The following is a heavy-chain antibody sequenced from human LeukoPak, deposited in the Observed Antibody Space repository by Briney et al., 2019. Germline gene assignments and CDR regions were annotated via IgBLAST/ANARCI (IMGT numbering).Heavy chain of an antibody. Sequence: PSETLSLTCAVYGGSFSGYYWSWIRQPPGKGLEWIGEINHSGSTNYNPPLKSRVTISVDTSKNQFSLKLSSVTAADTAVYYCASGSSGYQPPFDYWGQGTLVTVSS. V-gene: IGHV4-34*01. J-gene: IGHJ4*02. CDR1: GGSFSGYY. CDR2: INHSGST. CDR3: ASGSSGYQPPFDY. D-gene: IGHD3-22*01.